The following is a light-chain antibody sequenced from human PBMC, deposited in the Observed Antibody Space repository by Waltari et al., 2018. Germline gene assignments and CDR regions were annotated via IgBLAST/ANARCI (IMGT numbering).Light chain of an antibody. CDR2: KTS. CDR3: QHGYGTPLT. J-gene: IGKJ4*01. V-gene: IGKV1-39*01. Sequence: DIQMTQSPSSLSASVGDRVTLTCRASENVNNYLNCYQQKPGKAPNLLIYKTSTLQSGVPSRFSGSGSGTDYTFTISSLQSEDVATYYCQHGYGTPLTFGGGTKVEIK. CDR1: ENVNNY.